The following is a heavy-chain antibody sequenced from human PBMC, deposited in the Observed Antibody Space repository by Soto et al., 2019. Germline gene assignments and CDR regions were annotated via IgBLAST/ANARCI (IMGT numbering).Heavy chain of an antibody. CDR1: GFTFSRYG. J-gene: IGHJ3*02. D-gene: IGHD5-12*01. Sequence: GGSLRLSCAASGFTFSRYGMYWVRQAPGKGLGWVAIIWYDGINKYYADSVTGRFTISRDNSKNTLYLQMNSLRAEDTAVYYCARGGGGHDRCDALDIWGQGTMVTVSS. CDR3: ARGGGGHDRCDALDI. CDR2: IWYDGINK. V-gene: IGHV3-33*07.